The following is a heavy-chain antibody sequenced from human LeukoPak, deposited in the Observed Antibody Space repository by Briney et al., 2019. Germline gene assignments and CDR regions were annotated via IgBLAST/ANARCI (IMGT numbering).Heavy chain of an antibody. CDR1: GFSFSTSW. CDR3: ARDGDSWNDFDY. V-gene: IGHV3-7*01. J-gene: IGHJ4*02. Sequence: GGSLRLSCVASGFSFSTSWMTWVRQAPGEGLEWVANIRKDGREIYYVDSVKGRFTISRDNTKNSLYLQMNSLRAEDTAVYFCARDGDSWNDFDYWGQGTLVTVSS. CDR2: IRKDGREI. D-gene: IGHD1-1*01.